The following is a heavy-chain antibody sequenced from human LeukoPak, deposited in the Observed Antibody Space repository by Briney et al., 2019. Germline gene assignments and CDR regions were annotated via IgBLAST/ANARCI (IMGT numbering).Heavy chain of an antibody. J-gene: IGHJ3*02. CDR2: IYYSGST. Sequence: SETLSLTCTVSGGSISSSSYYWGWIRQPPGKGLEWIGSIYYSGSTYYNPFLKSRVTISVDTSKNQFSLKLSSVTAADTAVYYCAREVRYCSSTSCYPDAFDIWGQGTMVTVSS. D-gene: IGHD2-2*01. CDR1: GGSISSSSYY. V-gene: IGHV4-39*07. CDR3: AREVRYCSSTSCYPDAFDI.